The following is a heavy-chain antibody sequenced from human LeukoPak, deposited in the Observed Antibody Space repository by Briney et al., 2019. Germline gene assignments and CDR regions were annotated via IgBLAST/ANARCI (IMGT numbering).Heavy chain of an antibody. D-gene: IGHD2-2*01. CDR2: MNPNSGNT. V-gene: IGHV1-8*01. CDR3: ARGGYCSSTSCPSLYYYYGMDV. Sequence: ASVKVSCKASGYTFTSYDINWVRQATGQGLEWMGWMNPNSGNTGYAQKSQGRVTMTRNTSISTAYMELSSLRSEDTAVYYCARGGYCSSTSCPSLYYYYGMDVWGQGTTVTVSS. J-gene: IGHJ6*02. CDR1: GYTFTSYD.